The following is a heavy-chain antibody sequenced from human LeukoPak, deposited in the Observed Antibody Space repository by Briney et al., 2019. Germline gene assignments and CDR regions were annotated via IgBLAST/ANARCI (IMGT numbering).Heavy chain of an antibody. D-gene: IGHD5-18*01. CDR2: IYHSGTT. CDR3: ATDRRLIQGGFDC. CDR1: GGTISSAGYY. V-gene: IGHV4-31*03. Sequence: PSETLSLTCTVSGGTISSAGYYWTWIRQHPGKGLEWIGFIYHSGTTYYTPSLKSRVSMSVDTSKNEFSLKLTSVTAADTAMYYCATDRRLIQGGFDCWGQGTLVTVSS. J-gene: IGHJ4*02.